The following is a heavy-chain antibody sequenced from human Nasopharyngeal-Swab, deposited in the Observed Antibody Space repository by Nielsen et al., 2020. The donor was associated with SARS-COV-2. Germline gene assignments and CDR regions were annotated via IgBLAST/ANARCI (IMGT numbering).Heavy chain of an antibody. V-gene: IGHV4-31*03. Sequence: SETLSLTCSVSGDSIDSGGYSWSWIRQQPGKGLEWMGDIHPLSGNTYYNPSFESRLVMSRDSSRNLLSLKLTSVTAADTAVYYCARGSTMNGYYGMDVWGQGTTVTVSS. D-gene: IGHD3-22*01. CDR2: IHPLSGNT. CDR3: ARGSTMNGYYGMDV. CDR1: GDSIDSGGYS. J-gene: IGHJ6*02.